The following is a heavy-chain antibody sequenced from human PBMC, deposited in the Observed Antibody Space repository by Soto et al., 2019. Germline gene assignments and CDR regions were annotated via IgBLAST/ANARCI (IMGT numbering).Heavy chain of an antibody. V-gene: IGHV1-69*13. CDR2: IIPIFGTA. CDR1: GGTFSSYA. CDR3: ARGWSGYPYYFDY. Sequence: SVKVSCKASGGTFSSYAISWVRQAPGQGLEWMGGIIPIFGTANYAQKFQGRVTITADESTSTAYMELSSLRSEDTAVYYCARGWSGYPYYFDYWGQGTLVTVSS. J-gene: IGHJ4*02. D-gene: IGHD3-3*01.